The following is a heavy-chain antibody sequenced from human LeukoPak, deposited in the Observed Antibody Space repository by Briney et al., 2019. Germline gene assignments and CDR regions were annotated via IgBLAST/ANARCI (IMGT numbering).Heavy chain of an antibody. Sequence: GGSLRLSCAASRFTFSSSWMNWVRQAPGKGLAWVSRINSDGNTIYYADSVKGRFTISRDNAKNTLYLQMNSLRAEDTAVYYCVREYDGSGHHYFDYWGQGTLVTVSS. CDR2: INSDGNTI. V-gene: IGHV3-74*01. CDR3: VREYDGSGHHYFDY. J-gene: IGHJ4*02. CDR1: RFTFSSSW. D-gene: IGHD3-22*01.